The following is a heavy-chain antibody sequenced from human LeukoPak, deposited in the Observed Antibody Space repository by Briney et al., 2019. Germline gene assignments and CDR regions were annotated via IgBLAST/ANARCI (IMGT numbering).Heavy chain of an antibody. CDR2: AYYSGNA. CDR1: GVSITSSY. V-gene: IGHV4-59*01. CDR3: TRGSGWYHY. D-gene: IGHD6-19*01. Sequence: SETLSLTCTVSGVSITSSYWSWVRQPPGKGLEWIGYAYYSGNANYNPSLKGRVTISVDTPKSQFSLKLTSVTAADTAVYYCTRGSGWYHYWGQGTLVTVSS. J-gene: IGHJ4*02.